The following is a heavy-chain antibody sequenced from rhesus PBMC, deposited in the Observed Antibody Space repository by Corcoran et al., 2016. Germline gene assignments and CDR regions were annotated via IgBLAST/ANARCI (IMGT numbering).Heavy chain of an antibody. V-gene: IGHV4-106*01. CDR2: TYGGVRSP. J-gene: IGHJ6*01. CDR3: ARGGGWGYGLDS. CDR1: GGSISDSDY. D-gene: IGHD6-37*01. Sequence: QVQLQESGPGLVKPSETLSLTCAVSGGSISDSDYWSWFRQPPGKGLGCIGYTYGGVRSPSTTPTHKSHFTLSTDPRKTHFSLRLSSGSAADTAVYYCARGGGWGYGLDSWGQGVVVTVSS.